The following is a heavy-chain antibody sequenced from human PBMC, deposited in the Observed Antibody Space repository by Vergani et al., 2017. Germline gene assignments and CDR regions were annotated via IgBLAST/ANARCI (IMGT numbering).Heavy chain of an antibody. D-gene: IGHD6-6*01. CDR3: AREVVVPLSSSDYYYYYMDV. CDR2: ISAYNGNT. CDR1: GYTFISYG. V-gene: IGHV1-18*01. Sequence: QVQLVQSGAEVKKPGASVKVSCKASGYTFISYGISWVRQAPGQGLEWMGWISAYNGNTNYAQKLQGRVTMTTDTSTSTAYMELRSLRSDDTAVYYCAREVVVPLSSSDYYYYYMDVWGKGTTVTVSS. J-gene: IGHJ6*03.